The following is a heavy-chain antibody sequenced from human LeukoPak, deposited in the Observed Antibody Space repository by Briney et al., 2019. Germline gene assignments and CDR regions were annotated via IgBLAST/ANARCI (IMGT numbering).Heavy chain of an antibody. CDR2: INHSGST. CDR1: GGSFSGYY. CDR3: ARDVGAGGAPFDY. J-gene: IGHJ4*02. Sequence: SETLSLTCAAYGGSFSGYYWSWIRQPPGKGLEWIGEINHSGSTNYNPSLKSRVTISVDTSKNQFSLKLSSVTAADTAVYYCARDVGAGGAPFDYWGQGTLVTVSS. D-gene: IGHD3-16*01. V-gene: IGHV4-34*01.